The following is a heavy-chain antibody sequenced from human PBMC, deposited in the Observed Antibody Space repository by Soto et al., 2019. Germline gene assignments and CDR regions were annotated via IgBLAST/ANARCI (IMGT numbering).Heavy chain of an antibody. CDR2: IYYDGRS. CDR3: ARGTMLRGPGYYYAMDV. J-gene: IGHJ6*02. CDR1: GDSISRNGYF. V-gene: IGHV4-31*01. Sequence: QVQLQESGPGLVKPSQTLSLTCSVSGDSISRNGYFWTWIRQHPGKGLEWIGYIYYDGRSYYTPSLKSPVIISVATSKNHFSLNLTAVTAADTAVYYCARGTMLRGPGYYYAMDVWGQGTTVTVSS. D-gene: IGHD3-10*01.